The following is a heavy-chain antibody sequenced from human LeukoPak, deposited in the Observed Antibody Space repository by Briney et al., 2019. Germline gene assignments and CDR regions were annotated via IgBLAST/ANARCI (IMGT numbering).Heavy chain of an antibody. D-gene: IGHD6-19*01. V-gene: IGHV3-30*18. Sequence: GGSLRLSCAASGFTFSSYGMHWVCQAPGKGLEWVAVISYDGSNKYYADSVKGRFTISRDNSKNTLYLQMNSLRAEDTAVYYCAKVPSGWYGEFDYWGQGTLVTVSS. CDR2: ISYDGSNK. J-gene: IGHJ4*02. CDR1: GFTFSSYG. CDR3: AKVPSGWYGEFDY.